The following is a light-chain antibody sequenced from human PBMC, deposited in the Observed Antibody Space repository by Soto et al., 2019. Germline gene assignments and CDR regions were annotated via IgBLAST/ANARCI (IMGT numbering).Light chain of an antibody. V-gene: IGLV2-14*01. CDR3: SSYTSSSTLV. CDR2: DVS. Sequence: QSVLTQPASVSGSPGQSITISCTGTSSDVGGYNYVSWYQQHPGKSPKLMIYDVSNRPPGVSNRFSGSKSGNTASLTISGLQAEDEADYYCSSYTSSSTLVFGTGPKLTVL. J-gene: IGLJ1*01. CDR1: SSDVGGYNY.